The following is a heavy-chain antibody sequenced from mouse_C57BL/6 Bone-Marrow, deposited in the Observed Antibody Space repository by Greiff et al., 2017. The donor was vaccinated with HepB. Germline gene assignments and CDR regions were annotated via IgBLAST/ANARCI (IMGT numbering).Heavy chain of an antibody. CDR2: ISSGSSTI. V-gene: IGHV5-17*01. D-gene: IGHD1-1*01. Sequence: EVQGVESGGGLVKPGGSLKLSCAASGFTFSDYGMHWVRQAPEKGLEWVAYISSGSSTIYYADTVKGRFTISRDNAKNTLFLQMTSLRSEDTAMYYCARVSYYYGSSPGYFDVWGTGTTVTVSS. J-gene: IGHJ1*03. CDR1: GFTFSDYG. CDR3: ARVSYYYGSSPGYFDV.